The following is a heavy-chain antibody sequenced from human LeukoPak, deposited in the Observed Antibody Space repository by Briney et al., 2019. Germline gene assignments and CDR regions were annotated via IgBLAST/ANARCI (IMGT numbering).Heavy chain of an antibody. CDR2: ISGSGGST. J-gene: IGHJ4*02. CDR3: AKVPEPGGSSWNY. CDR1: GFTFSSYA. D-gene: IGHD6-13*01. V-gene: IGHV3-23*01. Sequence: GGSLRLSCAASGFTFSSYAMSWVRQAPGKGLEWVSAISGSGGSTYYADSVKGRFTISRDNSKNALYMQMNSLRAEDTAVYYCAKVPEPGGSSWNYWGQGTLVTVSS.